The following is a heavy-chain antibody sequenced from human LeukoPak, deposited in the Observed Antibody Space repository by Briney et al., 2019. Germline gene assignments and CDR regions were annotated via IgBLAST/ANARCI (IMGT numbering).Heavy chain of an antibody. Sequence: SETLSLTCTVSGGSISSDYWSWIRQPAGKGLEWIGRIYTSGSTNYNPSLKSRVTMSVDTSKNQFSLKLSSVTAADTAVYYCASSPNWIYARGAFDIWGQGTTVTVSS. D-gene: IGHD1-7*01. CDR2: IYTSGST. CDR3: ASSPNWIYARGAFDI. V-gene: IGHV4-4*07. J-gene: IGHJ3*02. CDR1: GGSISSDY.